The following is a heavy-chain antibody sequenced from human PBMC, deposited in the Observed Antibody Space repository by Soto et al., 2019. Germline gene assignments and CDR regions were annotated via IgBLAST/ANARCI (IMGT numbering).Heavy chain of an antibody. CDR2: IYSGGST. CDR1: GFTVSSNY. J-gene: IGHJ4*02. D-gene: IGHD3-10*01. CDR3: AREWYYYGSGSYVDY. V-gene: IGHV3-66*01. Sequence: EVQLVESGGGLVQPGGSLRLSCAASGFTVSSNYMSWVRQAPGKGLEWVSVIYSGGSTYYADSVKGRFTISRDNSKNTLYLQMNSLRAEDTAVYYCAREWYYYGSGSYVDYWDQGTLVTVSS.